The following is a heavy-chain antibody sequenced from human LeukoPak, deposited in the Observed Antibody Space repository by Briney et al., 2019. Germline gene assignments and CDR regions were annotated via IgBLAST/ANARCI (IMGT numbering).Heavy chain of an antibody. D-gene: IGHD2-15*01. CDR2: ISWNSGSI. CDR3: AKGSLCSGGSCYSTSPDY. CDR1: GFTFDDYA. J-gene: IGHJ4*02. Sequence: GGSLRLSCAASGFTFDDYAMHWVRQAPGKGLEWVSGISWNSGSIGYADSAKGRFTISRDNAKNSLYLQMNSLRAEDTALYYCAKGSLCSGGSCYSTSPDYWGQGTLVTVSS. V-gene: IGHV3-9*01.